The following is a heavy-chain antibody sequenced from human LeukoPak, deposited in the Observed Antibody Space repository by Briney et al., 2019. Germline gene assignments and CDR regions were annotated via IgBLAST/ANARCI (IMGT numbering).Heavy chain of an antibody. CDR3: ARGDLYGSGSAEYYFDY. CDR1: GFTFSSYS. D-gene: IGHD3-10*01. V-gene: IGHV3-21*04. Sequence: GGSLRLSCAASGFTFSSYSMDWVRQAPGKGLEWVSSISSSSDYIHYADSVKGRFTISRDNAKNSLYLQLNSLRAEDTAVYYCARGDLYGSGSAEYYFDYWGQGTLVTVSS. J-gene: IGHJ4*02. CDR2: ISSSSDYI.